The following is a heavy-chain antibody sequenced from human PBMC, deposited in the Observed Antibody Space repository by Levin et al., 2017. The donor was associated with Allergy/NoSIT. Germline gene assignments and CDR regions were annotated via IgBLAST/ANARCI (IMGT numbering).Heavy chain of an antibody. CDR2: ISGSGGST. D-gene: IGHD1-1*01. Sequence: PGGSLRLSCAASGFTFSSYAMSWVRQAPGKGLEWVSAISGSGGSTYYADSVKGRFTISRDNSKNTLYLQMNSLRAEDTAVYYCAKGDVQLERRRGYYFDYWGQGTLVTVSS. CDR3: AKGDVQLERRRGYYFDY. J-gene: IGHJ4*02. V-gene: IGHV3-23*01. CDR1: GFTFSSYA.